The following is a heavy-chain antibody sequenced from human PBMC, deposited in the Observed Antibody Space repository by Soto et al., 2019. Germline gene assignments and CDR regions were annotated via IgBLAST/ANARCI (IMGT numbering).Heavy chain of an antibody. Sequence: VQVVESGGGLIQPGGSLRLSCEVSGFSVTANYMSWVRQAPGKGLEWVSVIFSGGGTDYVDSVKGRFTISRDISKNTLYLQMNSLRAEDTALYYCHGYGYWGQGTLVTVSP. V-gene: IGHV3-53*01. D-gene: IGHD5-12*01. CDR1: GFSVTANY. CDR2: IFSGGGT. J-gene: IGHJ4*02. CDR3: HGYGY.